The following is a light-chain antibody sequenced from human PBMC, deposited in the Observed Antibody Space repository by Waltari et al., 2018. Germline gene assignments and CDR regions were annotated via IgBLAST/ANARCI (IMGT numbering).Light chain of an antibody. CDR2: DAS. CDR1: QTISSW. CDR3: QQYNSYLRT. Sequence: DIQMTQSPSTLSASVGDSVTITCRASQTISSWLAWYKQKPGKAPNLLIYDASSLESGVPSRFSGSGSGTEFTLTISSLQPDDFAIYYCQQYNSYLRTFGGGTKVEIK. V-gene: IGKV1-5*01. J-gene: IGKJ4*01.